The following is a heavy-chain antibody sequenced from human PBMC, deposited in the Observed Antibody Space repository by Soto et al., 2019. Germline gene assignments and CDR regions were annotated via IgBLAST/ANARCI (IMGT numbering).Heavy chain of an antibody. V-gene: IGHV1-24*01. J-gene: IGHJ3*02. Sequence: ASVKVSCKVSGYTLTELSIHWVRQAPGKGLEWMGGFDPEYGETIYAQKFQGRVTMTEDTSTDTAYMEMSSLRSEETAVYYCATQDIATRRAFDIWGQGTMIPV. CDR1: GYTLTELS. D-gene: IGHD2-15*01. CDR2: FDPEYGET. CDR3: ATQDIATRRAFDI.